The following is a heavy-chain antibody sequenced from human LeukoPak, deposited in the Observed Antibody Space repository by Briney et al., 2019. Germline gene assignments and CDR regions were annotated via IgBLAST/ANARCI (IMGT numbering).Heavy chain of an antibody. D-gene: IGHD6-19*01. V-gene: IGHV5-51*01. CDR1: GYSFTTYW. J-gene: IGHJ2*01. Sequence: GESLKISGKGSGYSFTTYWIGWVRQMPGRGLAWMGIFYPGDSGTRYRPSFQGQVTISADKSISTAYLQWSSLKASDTAMYCCARHGVPGKTVAAGDFDLWGRGTLLTVFS. CDR2: FYPGDSGT. CDR3: ARHGVPGKTVAAGDFDL.